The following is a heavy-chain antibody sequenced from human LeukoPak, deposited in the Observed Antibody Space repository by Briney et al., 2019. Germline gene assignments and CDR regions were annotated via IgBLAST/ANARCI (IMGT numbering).Heavy chain of an antibody. J-gene: IGHJ4*02. CDR2: ISTYNDNR. Sequence: ASVKVSCKASGGTFSSYAITWVRQAPGQGLEWMGWISTYNDNRNYAQKVQGRVTMTTDTSTSTAYMELKSLRADDTAVYYCARVGPHDYDNVWGNSNDYWGQGTLVTVSS. CDR3: ARVGPHDYDNVWGNSNDY. CDR1: GGTFSSYA. D-gene: IGHD3-16*01. V-gene: IGHV1-18*01.